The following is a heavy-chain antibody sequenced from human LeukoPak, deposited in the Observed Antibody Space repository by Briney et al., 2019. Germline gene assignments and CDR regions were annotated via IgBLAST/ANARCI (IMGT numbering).Heavy chain of an antibody. D-gene: IGHD3-16*02. CDR1: GGSISSSSYY. CDR2: IYYSGST. V-gene: IGHV4-39*01. Sequence: PSETLSLTCTVSGGSISSSSYYWGWIRQPPGKGLEWIGSIYYSGSTYYNPSLKSRVTISVDTSKNQFSLKLSSVTAADTAVYYCARSFYDYVWGSYRYFDYWGQGTLVTVSS. CDR3: ARSFYDYVWGSYRYFDY. J-gene: IGHJ4*02.